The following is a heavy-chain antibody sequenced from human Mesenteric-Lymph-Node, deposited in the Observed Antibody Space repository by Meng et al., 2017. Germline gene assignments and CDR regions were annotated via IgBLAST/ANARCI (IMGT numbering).Heavy chain of an antibody. CDR2: IPHRGSS. Sequence: QEAGPGPVKPSPTLALTCNVSGGPISSGDYYLSWIRQPPGKGLEWIGEIPHRGSSPYNPSLKSRVSMSIDKSKNQFSLKLTSVTAADMAVYHCLRGSGGSVWGQGTLVTVSS. CDR3: LRGSGGSV. D-gene: IGHD3-10*01. CDR1: GGPISSGDYY. V-gene: IGHV4-30-4*01. J-gene: IGHJ1*01.